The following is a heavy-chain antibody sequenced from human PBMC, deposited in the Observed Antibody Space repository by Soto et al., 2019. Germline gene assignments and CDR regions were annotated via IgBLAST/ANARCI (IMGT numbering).Heavy chain of an antibody. V-gene: IGHV3-13*01. D-gene: IGHD3-10*01. CDR3: AKGPHSASGSYSMDV. Sequence: GGSLRLSCAASGFTLSTYDMHWVRQATGKGLEWVAGLSYAGDTYYPGSVKGRFTVSRESAKNSLYLQMNSLTAGDTAVYYCAKGPHSASGSYSMDVWGTGTTVTVSS. CDR2: LSYAGDT. CDR1: GFTLSTYD. J-gene: IGHJ6*03.